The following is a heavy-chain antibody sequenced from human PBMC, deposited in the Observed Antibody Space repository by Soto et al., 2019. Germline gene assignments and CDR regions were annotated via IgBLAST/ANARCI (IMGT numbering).Heavy chain of an antibody. CDR1: GFTFSSFG. CDR2: ISGSGVSS. CDR3: AEMGIWMFSHKHHFDH. J-gene: IGHJ4*02. D-gene: IGHD3-10*02. V-gene: IGHV3-23*01. Sequence: EVQLLDSGGDLAQPGGSLRLSCTASGFTFSSFGMAWVRQAPGKGLEWVSAISGSGVSSYYADSVKDRFTISRDNPTNTLYLQMNNLRAEDTAVYYGAEMGIWMFSHKHHFDHWGQGTQVTVSS.